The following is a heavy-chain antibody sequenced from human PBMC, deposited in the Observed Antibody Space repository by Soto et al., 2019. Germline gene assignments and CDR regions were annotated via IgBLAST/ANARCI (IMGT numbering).Heavy chain of an antibody. D-gene: IGHD6-13*01. CDR3: AREIGQQLVDY. CDR1: GYTFNSYG. CDR2: IHGYNGNT. J-gene: IGHJ4*02. Sequence: QVQLVQSGAEVKKPGASVKVSCKASGYTFNSYGISWVRPAPGQGLEWMGWIHGYNGNTKYAQQLQGRVTMTTDTSTSTAYMELRSLRSDDTDVYYCAREIGQQLVDYWGQGTLVTVSS. V-gene: IGHV1-18*01.